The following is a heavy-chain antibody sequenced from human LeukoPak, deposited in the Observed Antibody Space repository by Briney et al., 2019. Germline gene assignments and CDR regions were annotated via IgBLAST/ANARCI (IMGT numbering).Heavy chain of an antibody. CDR3: ARDNVPPGSGLHYCSSTSCYGPWNY. Sequence: GVSLRLSCAASGFTFSSYSMNWVRQAPGKGLEWVSSISSSSSYIYYADSVKGRFTISRDNAKNSLYLQMNSLRAGDTAVYYCARDNVPPGSGLHYCSSTSCYGPWNYWGQGTLVTVSS. CDR1: GFTFSSYS. D-gene: IGHD2-2*01. CDR2: ISSSSSYI. J-gene: IGHJ4*02. V-gene: IGHV3-21*01.